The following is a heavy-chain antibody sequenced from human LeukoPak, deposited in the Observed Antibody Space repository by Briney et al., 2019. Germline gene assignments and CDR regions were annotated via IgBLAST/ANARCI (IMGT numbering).Heavy chain of an antibody. CDR2: IYYSGIT. J-gene: IGHJ3*02. V-gene: IGHV4-59*08. CDR1: GDSISRYW. Sequence: SETLSLTCTVSGDSISRYWWSWIRQPPGKGLEWIGDIYYSGITNYNPSLKSRVTISVDTSKSQFSLKLSSVTAADTAVYYCARQICSSTSCYTFDIWGQGTMVTVSS. D-gene: IGHD2-2*02. CDR3: ARQICSSTSCYTFDI.